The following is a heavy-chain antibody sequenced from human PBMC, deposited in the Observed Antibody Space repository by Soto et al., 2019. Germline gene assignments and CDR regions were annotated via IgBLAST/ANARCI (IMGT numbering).Heavy chain of an antibody. CDR1: GFTFSSYV. CDR2: IWYDGSNK. CDR3: AREPGITMVRGVTYYYGMDV. J-gene: IGHJ6*02. V-gene: IGHV3-33*01. D-gene: IGHD3-10*01. Sequence: QVQLVESGGGVVQPGRSLRLSCAASGFTFSSYVMHWVRQAPGKGLEWVAVIWYDGSNKYYADSVKGRFTISRDNSKTTLDLQINSLRAEDTAVYYCAREPGITMVRGVTYYYGMDVWGQGTTVTVSS.